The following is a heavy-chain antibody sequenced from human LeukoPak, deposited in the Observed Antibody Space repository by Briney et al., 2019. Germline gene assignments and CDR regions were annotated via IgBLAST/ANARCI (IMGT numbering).Heavy chain of an antibody. CDR2: MNHSVST. V-gene: IGHV4-34*01. CDR3: ASGPPRTAYYYYGMDV. D-gene: IGHD1/OR15-1a*01. CDR1: GGSFSGYY. Sequence: SETLSLTCAVYGGSFSGYYWSCIRQPPGKGLEGIVEMNHSVSTNYNPSLKSRVTISVDTSKHQFSLKLSYVTAAHTAVYYCASGPPRTAYYYYGMDVWGQGTTVTVSS. J-gene: IGHJ6*02.